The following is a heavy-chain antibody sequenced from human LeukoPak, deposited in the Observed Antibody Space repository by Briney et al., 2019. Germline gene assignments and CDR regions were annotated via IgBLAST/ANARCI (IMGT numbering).Heavy chain of an antibody. D-gene: IGHD4-17*01. CDR3: ARDDYGARQYYYGMDV. CDR2: INSDGSST. CDR1: GFTFNTYR. J-gene: IGHJ6*02. V-gene: IGHV3-74*01. Sequence: GGSLRLSCAASGFTFNTYRMHWVRQAPGKGLVWVSRINSDGSSTSYVDSVTGRFTISRDNAKNTLYLQMNSLRAEDTAVYYCARDDYGARQYYYGMDVWGQGTTVTVSS.